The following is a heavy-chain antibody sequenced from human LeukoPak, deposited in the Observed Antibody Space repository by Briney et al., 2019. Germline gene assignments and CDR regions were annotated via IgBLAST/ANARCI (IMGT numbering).Heavy chain of an antibody. CDR1: GFTFSSYE. D-gene: IGHD3-10*01. V-gene: IGHV3-48*01. Sequence: GGSLRLSCAASGFTFSSYEMNWVRQAPGKGLEWVSYISSSSSTIYYADSVKGRFTISRDNAKNSLYLQMNSLRAEDTAVYYCARKVRGVFLDYWGQGTLVTVSS. CDR2: ISSSSSTI. J-gene: IGHJ4*02. CDR3: ARKVRGVFLDY.